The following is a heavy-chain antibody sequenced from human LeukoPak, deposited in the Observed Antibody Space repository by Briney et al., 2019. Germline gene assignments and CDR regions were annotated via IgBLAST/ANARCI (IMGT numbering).Heavy chain of an antibody. J-gene: IGHJ6*02. V-gene: IGHV3-15*01. CDR3: TVRIAAAGNYYYYGMDV. CDR2: IKSKTDGGTT. Sequence: GGSLRLSCEAFGFTFSDYYMCWIRQAPGKGLEWVGRIKSKTDGGTTDYAAPVKGRFTISRDDSKNTLYLQMNSLKTEDTAVYYCTVRIAAAGNYYYYGMDVWGQGTTVTVSS. CDR1: GFTFSDYY. D-gene: IGHD6-13*01.